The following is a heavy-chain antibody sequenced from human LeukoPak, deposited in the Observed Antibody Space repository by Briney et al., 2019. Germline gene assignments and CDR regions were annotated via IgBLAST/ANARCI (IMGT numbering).Heavy chain of an antibody. V-gene: IGHV4-59*08. Sequence: PSETLSLTCTVSGGSISSYYWSWIRQPPGKGLEWIGYIYYSGSTNYNPSLKSRVTISVDTSKNQFSLKLNSVTAADTALYYCARHKYSSSWSTFDYWGQGTLVTVSS. CDR3: ARHKYSSSWSTFDY. CDR2: IYYSGST. J-gene: IGHJ4*02. CDR1: GGSISSYY. D-gene: IGHD6-13*01.